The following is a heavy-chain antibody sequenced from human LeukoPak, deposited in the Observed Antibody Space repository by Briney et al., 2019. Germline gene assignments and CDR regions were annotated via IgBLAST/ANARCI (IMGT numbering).Heavy chain of an antibody. CDR2: INTNSGAT. CDR1: GYTFIDYH. V-gene: IGHV1-2*02. J-gene: IGHJ3*02. CDR3: ARGPSHGGFDI. D-gene: IGHD4-23*01. Sequence: GASVKASCKASGYTFIDYHIHWIRQAPGQGLEWMGDINTNSGATRYAQRFQGRVALSRDTSVSTAYMELSSLRSDDTAVYYCARGPSHGGFDIWGQGTMVTVSS.